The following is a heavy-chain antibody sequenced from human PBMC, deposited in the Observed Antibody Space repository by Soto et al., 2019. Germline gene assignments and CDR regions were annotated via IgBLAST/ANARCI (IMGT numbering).Heavy chain of an antibody. CDR2: VSAYNGNT. J-gene: IGHJ6*02. CDR1: GYTFTSYG. CDR3: ARMGIAALLYYYYGMDV. V-gene: IGHV1-18*01. Sequence: QVQLVQSGAEVKKPGASVKVSCKASGYTFTSYGISWVRQAPGQGLEWMGWVSAYNGNTNYAQKLQGRLTMTPDTSTSTAYMELRSLRSDDTAVYYCARMGIAALLYYYYGMDVWGQGTTVTVSS. D-gene: IGHD6-13*01.